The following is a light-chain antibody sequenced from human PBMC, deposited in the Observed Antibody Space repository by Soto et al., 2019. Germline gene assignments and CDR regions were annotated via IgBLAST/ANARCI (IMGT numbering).Light chain of an antibody. Sequence: DVQLTQSPATVSASVGDRVTITCRASHNINNWLAWYQQRPGSAPKLLMYDVSTLQTGVPSRFGGGYSGTEFTLIITSLQPDDFATYYCQHYTFDSQTFGQGTKVEVK. J-gene: IGKJ1*01. V-gene: IGKV1-5*01. CDR3: QHYTFDSQT. CDR1: HNINNW. CDR2: DVS.